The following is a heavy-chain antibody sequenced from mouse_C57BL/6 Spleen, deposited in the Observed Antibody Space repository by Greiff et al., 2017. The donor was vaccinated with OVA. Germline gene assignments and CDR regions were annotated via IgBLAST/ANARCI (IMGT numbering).Heavy chain of an antibody. V-gene: IGHV1-15*01. CDR2: IAPETGGT. J-gene: IGHJ2*01. CDR1: GYTFTDYE. Sequence: QVQLQQSGAELVRPGASVTLSCKASGYTFTDYEMHWVKQTPVHGLEWIGAIAPETGGTAYNQKFKGKAILTADKSSSTAYMELRSLTSEDSAVYYCTRRGTFMTTVVAPFDYWGQGTTLTVSS. CDR3: TRRGTFMTTVVAPFDY. D-gene: IGHD1-1*01.